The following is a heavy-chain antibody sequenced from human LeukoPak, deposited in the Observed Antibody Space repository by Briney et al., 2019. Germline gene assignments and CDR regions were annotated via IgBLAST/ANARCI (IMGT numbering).Heavy chain of an antibody. CDR1: GGSISTYY. J-gene: IGHJ3*02. CDR3: ATHYDSSGYYLLPFDI. V-gene: IGHV4-59*01. D-gene: IGHD3-22*01. Sequence: SETLSLTCTVPGGSISTYYWSWIRQPPGKGLEWIGYIYSTGSTNYNPSLRSRVTISVDTSKNQFSLKLTSVTAADTAVYYCATHYDSSGYYLLPFDIWGQGTMVTVSS. CDR2: IYSTGST.